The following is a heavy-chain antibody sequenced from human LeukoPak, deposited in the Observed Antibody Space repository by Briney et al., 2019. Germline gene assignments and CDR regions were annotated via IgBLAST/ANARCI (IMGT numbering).Heavy chain of an antibody. CDR1: GFTFSRYG. CDR3: ARGGSGYYQVDY. V-gene: IGHV3-30*02. J-gene: IGHJ4*02. D-gene: IGHD3-22*01. Sequence: GGSLRLSCAASGFTFSRYGMHWVRQAPGQGLEWVSFTRFDGKNKYYADSVKGRFTISKDSSKNTLDLQMSSLRAEDTAVYYCARGGSGYYQVDYWGQGTLVTVSS. CDR2: TRFDGKNK.